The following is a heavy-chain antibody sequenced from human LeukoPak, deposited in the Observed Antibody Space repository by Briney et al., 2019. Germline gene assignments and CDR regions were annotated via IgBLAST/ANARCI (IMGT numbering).Heavy chain of an antibody. V-gene: IGHV1-69*02. CDR1: GGTFSSYT. J-gene: IGHJ6*03. Sequence: SVKVSCKASGGTFSSYTISWVRQAPGQGLEWMGRIIPILGIANYAQKFQGRVTINADESTSTAYMELSSPRSEDTAVYYCARGMVVVMVAATHYYMDVWGKGTTVTVSS. D-gene: IGHD2-15*01. CDR2: IIPILGIA. CDR3: ARGMVVVMVAATHYYMDV.